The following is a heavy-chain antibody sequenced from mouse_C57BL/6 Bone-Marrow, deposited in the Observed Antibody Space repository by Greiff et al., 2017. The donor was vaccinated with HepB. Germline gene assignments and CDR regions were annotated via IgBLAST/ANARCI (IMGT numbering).Heavy chain of an antibody. D-gene: IGHD1-1*01. CDR2: IYPGDGDT. J-gene: IGHJ1*03. CDR3: FDV. V-gene: IGHV1-82*01. Sequence: VQLQQSGPELVKPGASVKISCKASGYAFSSSWMNWVKQRPGKGLEWIGRIYPGDGDTNYNGKFKGKATLTADKSSSTVYFCARSSYYGSSYPFWYFDVWGTGTTVTVSS. CDR1: GYAFSSSW.